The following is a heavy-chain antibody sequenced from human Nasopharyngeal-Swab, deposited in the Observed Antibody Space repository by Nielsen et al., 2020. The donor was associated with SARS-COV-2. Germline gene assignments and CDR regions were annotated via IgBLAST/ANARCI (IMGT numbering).Heavy chain of an antibody. D-gene: IGHD2-2*01. Sequence: SETLSLTCTVSGGSINSYFWSWIRQPPGKGLEWIGYMDDSGSSNYNPSLKSRVTISVDTSKDQFSLKLTSVTAADTAMYFCARFYCSDTNCYSGYFDFWGQGIPVTVSS. CDR3: ARFYCSDTNCYSGYFDF. V-gene: IGHV4-59*01. CDR2: MDDSGSS. J-gene: IGHJ4*02. CDR1: GGSINSYF.